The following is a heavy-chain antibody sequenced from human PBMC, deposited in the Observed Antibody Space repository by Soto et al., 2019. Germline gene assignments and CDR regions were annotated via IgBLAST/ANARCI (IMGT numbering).Heavy chain of an antibody. CDR3: ANHGRSGYDLPAFDI. D-gene: IGHD5-12*01. CDR2: ISGSGGST. CDR1: GFTFSSYA. J-gene: IGHJ3*02. Sequence: GGSLRLSCAASGFTFSSYAMSWVRQAPGKGLEWVSAISGSGGSTYYADSVKGRFTISRDNSKNTLYLQMNSLRAEDEAVYDCANHGRSGYDLPAFDIWGQGTMVTVSS. V-gene: IGHV3-23*01.